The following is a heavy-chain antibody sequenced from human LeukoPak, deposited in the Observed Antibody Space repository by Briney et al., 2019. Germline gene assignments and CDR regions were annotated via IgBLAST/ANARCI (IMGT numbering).Heavy chain of an antibody. V-gene: IGHV4-4*07. CDR3: ARQGYTVSYYFLDY. CDR1: GGSVRSYW. CDR2: IYSTGST. J-gene: IGHJ4*02. D-gene: IGHD1-26*01. Sequence: SETLSLTCDVSGGSVRSYWWGWVRQPAGKGLEWLGRIYSTGSTRFYPSLKSRLTLSIDTSTNQFSLKLTSVTAADTAVYFCARQGYTVSYYFLDYWSQGTLVTVSS.